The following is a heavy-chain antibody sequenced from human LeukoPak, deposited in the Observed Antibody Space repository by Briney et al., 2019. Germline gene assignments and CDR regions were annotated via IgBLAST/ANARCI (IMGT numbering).Heavy chain of an antibody. V-gene: IGHV3-23*01. CDR1: GFIFTDFA. Sequence: GGSLRLSCAATGFIFTDFAMSWVRQAPGKGLEWVSAISGSGNYTYYADSVRGRFTISRDISKYALYLQMNSLRAEDTAVYYCARDLGHLDYWGQGTLVTVSS. CDR2: ISGSGNYT. J-gene: IGHJ4*02. CDR3: ARDLGHLDY.